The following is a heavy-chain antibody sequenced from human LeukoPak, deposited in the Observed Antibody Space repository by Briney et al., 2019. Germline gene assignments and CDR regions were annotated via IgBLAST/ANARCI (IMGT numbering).Heavy chain of an antibody. CDR2: IPYDGSNK. D-gene: IGHD6-19*01. CDR1: GFTFSSYG. CDR3: AKDSSVAAPYGMDV. V-gene: IGHV3-30*18. J-gene: IGHJ6*02. Sequence: GGSLRLSCAASGFTFSSYGMHWVRQAPGKGLEWVAVIPYDGSNKYYADSVKGRFTISRDNSKNTLYLQMNSLRAEDTAVYYCAKDSSVAAPYGMDVWGQGTTVTVSS.